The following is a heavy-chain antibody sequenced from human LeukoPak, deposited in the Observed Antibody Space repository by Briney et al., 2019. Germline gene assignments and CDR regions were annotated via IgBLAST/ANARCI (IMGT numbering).Heavy chain of an antibody. CDR1: GGTLSSYA. CDR3: AREGACSSTSCYADY. J-gene: IGHJ4*02. V-gene: IGHV1-69*13. CDR2: IIPIFGTA. D-gene: IGHD2-2*01. Sequence: SVKVSCKASGGTLSSYAISWVRQAPGQGLEWMGGIIPIFGTANYAQKFQGRVTITADESTSTAYMELSSLRSEDTAVYYCAREGACSSTSCYADYWGQGTLVTVSS.